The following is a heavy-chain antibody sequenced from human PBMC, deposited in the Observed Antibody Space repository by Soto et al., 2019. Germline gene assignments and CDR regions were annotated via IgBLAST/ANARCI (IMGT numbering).Heavy chain of an antibody. D-gene: IGHD3-10*01. Sequence: GGSLRLSCAASGFTFSSYAMSWVRQAPGKGLEWVSAISGSGGSTYYADSVKGRFTISRDNSKNTLYLQMNSLRAEDTAVYYCAKGTYYYGSAPYYFDYWGQGTLVTVSS. CDR3: AKGTYYYGSAPYYFDY. J-gene: IGHJ4*02. CDR2: ISGSGGST. V-gene: IGHV3-23*01. CDR1: GFTFSSYA.